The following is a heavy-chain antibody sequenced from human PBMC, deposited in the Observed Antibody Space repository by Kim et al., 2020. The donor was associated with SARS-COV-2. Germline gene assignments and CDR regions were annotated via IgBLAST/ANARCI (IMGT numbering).Heavy chain of an antibody. CDR3: ARDSSSSGWYGRDKWFDP. CDR2: IYHSGST. CDR1: GYSISSGYY. D-gene: IGHD6-19*01. V-gene: IGHV4-38-2*02. Sequence: SETLSLTCTVSGYSISSGYYWGWLRQPPGKGLEWIGSIYHSGSTYDNPSLESRVTISVDTSRNQFSLKLSSVTAADTAVYYCARDSSSSGWYGRDKWFDP. J-gene: IGHJ5*02.